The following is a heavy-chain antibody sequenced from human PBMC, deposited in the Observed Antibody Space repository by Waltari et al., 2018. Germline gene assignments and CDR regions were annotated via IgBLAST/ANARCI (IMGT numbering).Heavy chain of an antibody. CDR3: AKGGWFDN. V-gene: IGHV3-23*03. Sequence: EVQLLESGGGLVQPGGPRRLSCAASGSTFSNYAMSWVRQAPGKGLEWVSVIYVGGTTRYYADSVKGRFTISRDDSKNTVYLQMNSLRDEDTAVYYCAKGGWFDNWGQGTLVTVSS. D-gene: IGHD6-19*01. CDR1: GSTFSNYA. CDR2: IYVGGTTR. J-gene: IGHJ4*02.